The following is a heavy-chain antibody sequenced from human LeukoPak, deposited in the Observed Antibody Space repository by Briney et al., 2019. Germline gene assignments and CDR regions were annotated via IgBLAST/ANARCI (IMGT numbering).Heavy chain of an antibody. CDR2: IYPGDSDT. Sequence: NPGESLKISCKASGYSFTNYLIGWVRQMPGKGLEWMGIIYPGDSDTRYSPSFQGQVTISADKSISTAYLQRSSLQASDTAIYYCATYAGSSSKYFRDWGQGTLVTVSS. V-gene: IGHV5-51*01. D-gene: IGHD3-10*01. CDR3: ATYAGSSSKYFRD. J-gene: IGHJ1*01. CDR1: GYSFTNYL.